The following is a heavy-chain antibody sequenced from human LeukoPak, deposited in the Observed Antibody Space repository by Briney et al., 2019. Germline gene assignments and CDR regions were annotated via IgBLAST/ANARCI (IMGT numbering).Heavy chain of an antibody. CDR3: ARGRPAGGYYYYMDV. CDR1: GGSFSGYY. J-gene: IGHJ6*03. D-gene: IGHD2-2*01. V-gene: IGHV4-34*01. CDR2: INHSGST. Sequence: SETLSLTCAVYGGSFSGYYWSWIRQPPGKGLEWGGEINHSGSTNYNPSLKSRVTISVDTSKNQFSLKLSSVTAADTAVYYCARGRPAGGYYYYMDVWGKGTTVTVSS.